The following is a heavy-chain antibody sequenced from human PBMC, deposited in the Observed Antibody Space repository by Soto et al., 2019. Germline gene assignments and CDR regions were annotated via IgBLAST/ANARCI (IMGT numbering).Heavy chain of an antibody. CDR1: GFTFSSYA. V-gene: IGHV3-23*01. CDR2: ISGSGGST. CDR3: EKVGYYYGSGSPYAASGPDY. J-gene: IGHJ4*02. Sequence: GGSLRLSCAASGFTFSSYAMSWVRQAPGKGLEWVSAISGSGGSTYYADSVKGRFTISRDNSKNTLYLQMNSLRAEDTAVYYCEKVGYYYGSGSPYAASGPDYWGQGTLVTVSS. D-gene: IGHD3-10*01.